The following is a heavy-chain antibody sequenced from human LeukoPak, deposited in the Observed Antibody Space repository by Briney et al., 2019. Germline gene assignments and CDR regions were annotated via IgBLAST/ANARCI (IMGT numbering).Heavy chain of an antibody. Sequence: GGSLRLSCAASGFTFSSYAMSWVRLAPGKGLEWVSAISGSGGSTYYADSVKGRFTISRDNSKNTLYLQMNSLRAEDTAVYYCAKGYSSSWYLGYWGQGTLVTVSS. CDR3: AKGYSSSWYLGY. V-gene: IGHV3-23*01. CDR1: GFTFSSYA. J-gene: IGHJ4*02. CDR2: ISGSGGST. D-gene: IGHD6-13*01.